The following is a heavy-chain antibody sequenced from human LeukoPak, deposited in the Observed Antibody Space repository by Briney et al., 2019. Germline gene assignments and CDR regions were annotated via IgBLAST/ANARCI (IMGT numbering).Heavy chain of an antibody. D-gene: IGHD4-17*01. CDR3: ARDYADYVGYFFFDY. Sequence: GGSVRLSCAASGFTFNNYAMNWVRQSPGKGLEWVSSISGGGETTYYADSAKGRFTISRDNSQNTLYLQMNSPRAEDTAVYYCARDYADYVGYFFFDYWGQGTLVTVSS. CDR1: GFTFNNYA. CDR2: ISGGGETT. J-gene: IGHJ4*02. V-gene: IGHV3-23*01.